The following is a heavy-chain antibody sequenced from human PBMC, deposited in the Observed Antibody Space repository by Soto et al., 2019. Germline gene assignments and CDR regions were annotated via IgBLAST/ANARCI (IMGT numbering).Heavy chain of an antibody. CDR3: ALTSQGGYDY. V-gene: IGHV1-69*02. Sequence: QVQLVQSGAEVKKPGSSVKVSCKASGGTFSSYTICRVRQDRGQGLEWMGRIIPILGITNYAQKFQGRVKMTADKSTSTAYMELSSQRSEDTAVYYCALTSQGGYDYWGQGTLVTVSS. D-gene: IGHD5-12*01. CDR2: IIPILGIT. J-gene: IGHJ4*02. CDR1: GGTFSSYT.